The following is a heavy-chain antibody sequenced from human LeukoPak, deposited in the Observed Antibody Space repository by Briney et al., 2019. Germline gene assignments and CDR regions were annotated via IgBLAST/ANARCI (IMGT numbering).Heavy chain of an antibody. CDR3: AKDSRIAAALFDY. D-gene: IGHD6-13*01. Sequence: GGSLRLSCAASGFTFSSYGMHWVRQAPGKGLEWVAVISYDGSNKYYADSVKGRFTISRDNSKNTLYLQMNSPRAEDMAVYYCAKDSRIAAALFDYWGQGTLVTVSS. CDR1: GFTFSSYG. J-gene: IGHJ4*02. V-gene: IGHV3-30*18. CDR2: ISYDGSNK.